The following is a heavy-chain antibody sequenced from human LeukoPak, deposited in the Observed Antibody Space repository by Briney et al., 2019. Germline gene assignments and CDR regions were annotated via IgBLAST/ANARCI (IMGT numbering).Heavy chain of an antibody. CDR3: AKLGSNGGWYEY. CDR1: GFSFSNFG. CDR2: ITGRGSSA. J-gene: IGHJ4*02. V-gene: IGHV3-23*01. D-gene: IGHD6-19*01. Sequence: PGGSLRLSCAASGFSFSNFGMNWVRQGLGKGLEWVSSITGRGSSAYYADSVKGRFTISRDNSKSTLYLQMNSLRGDDTAVYYCAKLGSNGGWYEYWGQGTLVTVSA.